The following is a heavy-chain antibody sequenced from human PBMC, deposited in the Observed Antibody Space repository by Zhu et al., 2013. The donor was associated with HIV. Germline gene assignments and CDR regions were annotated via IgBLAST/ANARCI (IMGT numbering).Heavy chain of an antibody. CDR2: ISVYNGNT. CDR3: ARRGYNNNWYYFDY. D-gene: IGHD6-13*01. Sequence: QVQLVQSGTEVKKPGASVKVSCESSGYTFTNYAISWVRQAPGQGLEWMGWISVYNGNTNYAQKLQGRVTMTTDTSTSTAYMELRSLRSDDTAVYYCARRGYNNNWYYFDYWGQGTLVTVSS. CDR1: GYTFTNYA. J-gene: IGHJ4*02. V-gene: IGHV1-18*01.